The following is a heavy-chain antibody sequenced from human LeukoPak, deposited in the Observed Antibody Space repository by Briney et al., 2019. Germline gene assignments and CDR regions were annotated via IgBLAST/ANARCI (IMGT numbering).Heavy chain of an antibody. D-gene: IGHD5-18*01. CDR3: AKDRVNTAMVYALDI. V-gene: IGHV3-23*01. Sequence: GGSLRLSCAASGFTFSNYAMGWVRQAPGKGLEWVSAISSSGGNTYYVDSVKGRFTISRDNSKNTQYLQMNSLRAEDTAVYYCAKDRVNTAMVYALDIWGQGTMVTVSS. CDR1: GFTFSNYA. J-gene: IGHJ3*02. CDR2: ISSSGGNT.